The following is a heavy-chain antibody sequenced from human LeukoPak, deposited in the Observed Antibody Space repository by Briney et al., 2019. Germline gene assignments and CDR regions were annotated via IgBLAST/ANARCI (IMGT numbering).Heavy chain of an antibody. Sequence: SETLSLTCTVSGGPISSFHWSWIRQPAGKGLEWIGRIYSSGGTDYNPSLKSRVTISVDKSKNQFSLRLSSVTAVDTAVYYCASGGPRDCSTTSCYDHYWGQGTLVTVSS. V-gene: IGHV4-4*07. CDR3: ASGGPRDCSTTSCYDHY. J-gene: IGHJ4*02. D-gene: IGHD2-2*01. CDR2: IYSSGGT. CDR1: GGPISSFH.